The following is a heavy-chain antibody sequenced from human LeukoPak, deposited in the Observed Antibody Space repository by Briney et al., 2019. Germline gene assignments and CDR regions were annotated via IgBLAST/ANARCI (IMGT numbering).Heavy chain of an antibody. J-gene: IGHJ4*02. CDR1: GFTFSSYA. D-gene: IGHD3-22*01. CDR2: ISGSGGST. V-gene: IGHV3-23*01. CDR3: AKDDSSGYYRLFDY. Sequence: GGSLRLSCAASGFTFSSYAMSWVRQAPGKGREWVSAISGSGGSTYYADSVKGRFTISRDNSKNTLYLQMNSLRAEDTAVYYCAKDDSSGYYRLFDYWGQGILVVVSS.